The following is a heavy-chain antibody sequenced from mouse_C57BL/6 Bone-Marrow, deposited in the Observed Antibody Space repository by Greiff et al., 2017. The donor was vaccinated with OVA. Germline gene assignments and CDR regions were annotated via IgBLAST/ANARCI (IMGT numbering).Heavy chain of an antibody. CDR1: GYTFTSYW. Sequence: QVQLQQSGAELVKPGASVKMSCKASGYTFTSYWITWVKQRPGQGLEWIGDIYPGSGSTNYNEKFKSKATLTVDTSSSTAYMQLSSLTSEDSAVYYCAREVTTVVATDYWGQGTTLTVSS. J-gene: IGHJ2*01. V-gene: IGHV1-55*01. CDR2: IYPGSGST. CDR3: AREVTTVVATDY. D-gene: IGHD1-1*01.